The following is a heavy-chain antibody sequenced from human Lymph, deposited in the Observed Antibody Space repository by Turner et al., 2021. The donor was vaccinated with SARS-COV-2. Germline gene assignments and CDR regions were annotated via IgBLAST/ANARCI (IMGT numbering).Heavy chain of an antibody. J-gene: IGHJ6*02. V-gene: IGHV3-48*02. CDR1: RFTFSSYS. CDR3: ARDRGGYGAYYYGMDV. Sequence: EVRLVESGGGLVDPGGSLRLSVAASRFTFSSYSMNWVRPAAGKGLELVSYISIRSSTIYYADSVKGRLTISRDNAKNSLYLQMNSLRDEDTAVYYCARDRGGYGAYYYGMDVWGQGTTVTVSS. D-gene: IGHD2-15*01. CDR2: ISIRSSTI.